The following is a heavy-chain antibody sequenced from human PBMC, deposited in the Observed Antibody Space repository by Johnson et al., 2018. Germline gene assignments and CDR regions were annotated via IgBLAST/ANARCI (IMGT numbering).Heavy chain of an antibody. Sequence: QLVESGAEVKKPGESLKISCKGSGYSFTSYWIGWVRQMPGKGLEWMGIIYPGDSDTRYRPSFQGQVTISAAKSISTAYLQWSSLKASDTAMYYCARHRSPYGLGYAFDIWGQGTMVTVSS. D-gene: IGHD6-19*01. J-gene: IGHJ3*02. CDR1: GYSFTSYW. CDR2: IYPGDSDT. CDR3: ARHRSPYGLGYAFDI. V-gene: IGHV5-51*01.